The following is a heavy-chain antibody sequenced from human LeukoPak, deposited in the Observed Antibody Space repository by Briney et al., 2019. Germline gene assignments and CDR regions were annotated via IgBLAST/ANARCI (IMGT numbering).Heavy chain of an antibody. Sequence: PSETLSLTCAVYGGSFSGYYWSWIRQPPGKGLEWIGEINHSGSTNYNPSLKSRVTISVDTSKNQFSLKLSSVTAADTAVYYCASDSLGDWFDPWGQGTLVTVSS. CDR1: GGSFSGYY. CDR2: INHSGST. J-gene: IGHJ5*02. V-gene: IGHV4-34*01. CDR3: ASDSLGDWFDP. D-gene: IGHD3-10*01.